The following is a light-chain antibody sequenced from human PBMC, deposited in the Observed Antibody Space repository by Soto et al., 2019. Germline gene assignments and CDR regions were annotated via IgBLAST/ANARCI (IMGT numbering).Light chain of an antibody. CDR2: GNT. CDR3: QSYDSTLSGSV. CDR1: SSNIGTRFE. J-gene: IGLJ2*01. Sequence: QAVVTQPPSVSGTPGQRVTISCTGSSSNIGTRFEVNWYQQRPGTAPKLLVYGNTNRPLGVPDRFSGSKSGTSASLAIAGLQAEDEADYNCQSYDSTLSGSVFGGGTKLTVL. V-gene: IGLV1-40*01.